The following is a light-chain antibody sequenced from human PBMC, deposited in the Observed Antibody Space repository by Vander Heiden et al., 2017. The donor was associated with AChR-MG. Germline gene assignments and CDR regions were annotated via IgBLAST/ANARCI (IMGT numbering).Light chain of an antibody. CDR3: QYAGH. Sequence: VLTQSPDTLSLSPGERATLSCRASPSVSSSYLAWYQQRPGQAPRLLIYGASRRATGIPDRFTGRGSGTDFTLTIGRLEPEDFAVYIWQYAGHFGGGTKVQIK. CDR1: PSVSSSY. J-gene: IGKJ4*01. CDR2: GAS. V-gene: IGKV3-20*01.